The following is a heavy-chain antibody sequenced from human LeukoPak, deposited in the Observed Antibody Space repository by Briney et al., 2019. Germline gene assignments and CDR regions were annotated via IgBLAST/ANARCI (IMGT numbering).Heavy chain of an antibody. CDR1: GFTFSSYA. CDR2: ISYDGSNK. CDR3: ARESYDILTGFLGFDV. J-gene: IGHJ3*01. Sequence: GGSLRLSCAASGFTFSSYAMHWVRQAPGKGLEWVAVISYDGSNKYYADSVKGRFTISRDNSKNTLYLQMNSLRAEDTALYYCARESYDILTGFLGFDVWGPGTMVTVSS. D-gene: IGHD3-9*01. V-gene: IGHV3-30-3*01.